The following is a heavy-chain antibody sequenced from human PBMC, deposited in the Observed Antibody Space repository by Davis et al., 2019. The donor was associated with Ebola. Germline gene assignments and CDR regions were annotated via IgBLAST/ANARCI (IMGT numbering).Heavy chain of an antibody. J-gene: IGHJ4*02. CDR3: TRGSIVIVPTVHSDY. CDR1: GFTFDDYA. D-gene: IGHD2/OR15-2a*01. Sequence: SLKISCAASGFTFDDYAMHWVRQAPGKGLEWVSGISWNSGSIGYADSVKGRFTISRDNSKSTLYMQLSSLRLEDTAVYYCTRGSIVIVPTVHSDYWGQGTLVTVSS. CDR2: ISWNSGSI. V-gene: IGHV3-9*01.